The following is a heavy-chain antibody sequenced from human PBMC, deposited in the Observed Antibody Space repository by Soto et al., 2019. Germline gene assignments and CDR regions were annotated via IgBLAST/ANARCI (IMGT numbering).Heavy chain of an antibody. CDR3: AKDGTMARGVIPLALNWFDP. D-gene: IGHD3-10*01. J-gene: IGHJ5*02. CDR2: ISGSGGST. CDR1: GFTFSSYA. V-gene: IGHV3-23*01. Sequence: GGSLRLSCAASGFTFSSYAMSWVRQAPGKGLEWVSAISGSGGSTYYADSVKGRFTISRDNSKNTLYLQMNSLRAEDTAVYYCAKDGTMARGVIPLALNWFDPWGQGTLVTVSS.